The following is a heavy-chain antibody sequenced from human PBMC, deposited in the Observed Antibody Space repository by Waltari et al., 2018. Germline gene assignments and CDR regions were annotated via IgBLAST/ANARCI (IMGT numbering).Heavy chain of an antibody. CDR1: GFTFSSYA. D-gene: IGHD3-10*01. Sequence: EVQLLESGGGLVQPGGSLRLSCAASGFTFSSYAMSWVRQAPGQGLEWVSAISGSGGSTYYADSVKGRFTISRDNSKNTLYLQMNSLRAEDTAVYYCAKDLLWCDAFDIWGQGTMVTVSS. J-gene: IGHJ3*02. CDR2: ISGSGGST. CDR3: AKDLLWCDAFDI. V-gene: IGHV3-23*01.